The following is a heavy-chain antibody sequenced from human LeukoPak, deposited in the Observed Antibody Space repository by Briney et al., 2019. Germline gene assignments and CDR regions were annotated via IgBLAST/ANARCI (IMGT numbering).Heavy chain of an antibody. CDR2: INSDGSST. V-gene: IGHV3-74*01. D-gene: IGHD2-15*01. CDR3: ARDYCSGISCQDY. J-gene: IGHJ4*02. Sequence: AGGSLRLSCAASGFTFSSYWMHWVRQAPGKGLVWVSRINSDGSSTSYADSVKGRFTISRDNSKNTVYLQMNSLRAEDTAVYYCARDYCSGISCQDYWGQGTLVTVSS. CDR1: GFTFSSYW.